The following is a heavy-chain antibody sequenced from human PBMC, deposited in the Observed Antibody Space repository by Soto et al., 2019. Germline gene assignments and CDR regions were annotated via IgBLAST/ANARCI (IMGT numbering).Heavy chain of an antibody. D-gene: IGHD4-17*01. CDR2: ISAYNGNT. V-gene: IGHV1-18*01. CDR1: GYTFTSYG. Sequence: ASVKVSCTASGYTFTSYGISWVRQAPGQGLEWMGWISAYNGNTNYAQKLQGRVTMTTDTSTSTAYMELRSLRSDDTAVYYCARILRGSSLAAFDIWGQGTMVTVSS. J-gene: IGHJ3*02. CDR3: ARILRGSSLAAFDI.